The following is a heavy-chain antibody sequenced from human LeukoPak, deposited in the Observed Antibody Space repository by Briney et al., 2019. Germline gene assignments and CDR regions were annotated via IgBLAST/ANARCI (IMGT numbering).Heavy chain of an antibody. V-gene: IGHV3-21*01. CDR2: ISSSSSYI. J-gene: IGHJ4*02. CDR3: ARDYGGSYSVDY. Sequence: GGSLRLSCAASGFTFSSYNMNRVRQAPGKGLEWVSSISSSSSYIYYADSVKGRFTVSRDNAKNSLYLQMNSLRAEDTAVYYCARDYGGSYSVDYWGQGTLVTVSS. D-gene: IGHD1-26*01. CDR1: GFTFSSYN.